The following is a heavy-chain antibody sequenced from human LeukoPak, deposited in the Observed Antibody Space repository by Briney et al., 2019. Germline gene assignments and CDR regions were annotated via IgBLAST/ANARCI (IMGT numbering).Heavy chain of an antibody. D-gene: IGHD3-10*01. CDR3: ARESMVRGVILDY. J-gene: IGHJ4*02. CDR2: ISSSASTV. V-gene: IGHV3-48*03. CDR1: GFIFSSYE. Sequence: GGSLRLSCAASGFIFSSYEMNWVRQAPGKGLEWVSYISSSASTVHYADSVKGRFTVSRDNAKNSLYLQMNSLRAEDTAVYYCARESMVRGVILDYWGQGTLVTVSS.